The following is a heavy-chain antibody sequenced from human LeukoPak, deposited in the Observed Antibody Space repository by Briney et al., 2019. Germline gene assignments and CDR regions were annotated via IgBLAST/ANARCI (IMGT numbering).Heavy chain of an antibody. CDR1: GYTFTSYY. D-gene: IGHD2-2*01. CDR2: TNPSGGST. V-gene: IGHV1-46*01. Sequence: ASVKVSCKASGYTFTSYYMHWVRQAPGQGLEWMGITNPSGGSTSYAQKFQGRVTMTRDMSTSTVYMELSSLRSEDTAVYYCARVVTPRYCSTTSCYWKAWFDPWGQGTLVTVSS. J-gene: IGHJ5*02. CDR3: ARVVTPRYCSTTSCYWKAWFDP.